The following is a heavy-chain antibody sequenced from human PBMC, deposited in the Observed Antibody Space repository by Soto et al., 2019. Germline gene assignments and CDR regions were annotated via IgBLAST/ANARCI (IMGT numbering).Heavy chain of an antibody. CDR2: INAGNGNT. V-gene: IGHV1-3*01. J-gene: IGHJ4*02. CDR1: GYTFSTYA. D-gene: IGHD6-19*01. CDR3: ARGPLGDGWVYYFDY. Sequence: QVQLVQSGAEVKRPGASVKVSCKASGYTFSTYAMHWVRQAPGQRLEWMGWINAGNGNTKYSQKFQGRVTITRDTSASTAYMELSSLRSEDTAVYYCARGPLGDGWVYYFDYWGQGTLVTVSS.